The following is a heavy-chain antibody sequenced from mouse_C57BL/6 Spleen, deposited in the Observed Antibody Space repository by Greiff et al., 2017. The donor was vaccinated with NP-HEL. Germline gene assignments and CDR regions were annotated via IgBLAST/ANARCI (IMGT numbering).Heavy chain of an antibody. Sequence: VHVKQSGPELVKPGASVKIPCKASGYTFTDYNMDWVKQSHGKSLEWIGDINPEDGGTNYNQKFKGKATLTVDKSSSTAYMELRSLTSEDTAVYYCARRNGSSYPYWYFDVWGTGTTVTVSS. CDR3: ARRNGSSYPYWYFDV. J-gene: IGHJ1*03. V-gene: IGHV1-18*01. D-gene: IGHD1-1*01. CDR1: GYTFTDYN. CDR2: INPEDGGT.